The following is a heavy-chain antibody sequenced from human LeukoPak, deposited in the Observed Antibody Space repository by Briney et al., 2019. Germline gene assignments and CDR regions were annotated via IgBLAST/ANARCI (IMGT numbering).Heavy chain of an antibody. CDR2: IYTSGGT. V-gene: IGHV4-4*09. Sequence: PSETLSLTCTVSGHSNSSYYWSWIRQPPGKGLEWIGYIYTSGGTNYIPFLKGRVTISIDTSKNQFSLKLSSVTAADSAVYYCARLTRLSTSPDRYYLDYWGQGTLVTVSS. CDR3: ARLTRLSTSPDRYYLDY. J-gene: IGHJ4*02. CDR1: GHSNSSYY. D-gene: IGHD6-6*01.